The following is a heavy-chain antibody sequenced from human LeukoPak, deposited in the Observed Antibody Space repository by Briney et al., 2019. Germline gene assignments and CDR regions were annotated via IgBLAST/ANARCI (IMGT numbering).Heavy chain of an antibody. CDR1: GGSISSSY. D-gene: IGHD1-1*01. Sequence: SETLSLTCTVSGGSISSSYWSWIRQPAGRGLEWIGRIYTSGSTSYNPSLKSRVTMSVDTSKNHFSLSLTSVTAADTAVYYCARGGYEGFDPWGQGTLVTVSS. J-gene: IGHJ5*02. CDR2: IYTSGST. V-gene: IGHV4-4*07. CDR3: ARGGYEGFDP.